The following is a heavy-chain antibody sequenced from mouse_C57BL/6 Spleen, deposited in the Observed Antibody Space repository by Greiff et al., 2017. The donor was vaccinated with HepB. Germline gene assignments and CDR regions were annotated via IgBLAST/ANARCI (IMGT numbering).Heavy chain of an antibody. CDR1: GFTFSDYY. J-gene: IGHJ2*01. CDR3: ARRISGTTVVAYYFDD. CDR2: ISNGGSST. Sequence: EVKLVESGGGLVQPGGSLKLSCAASGFTFSDYYMYWVRQTPETRLEWVAYISNGGSSTYYPDTVKGRFTITRDNAKNTLYLQKSRLKSEDTAMYYCARRISGTTVVAYYFDDWGQGTTLTVSS. V-gene: IGHV5-12*01. D-gene: IGHD1-1*01.